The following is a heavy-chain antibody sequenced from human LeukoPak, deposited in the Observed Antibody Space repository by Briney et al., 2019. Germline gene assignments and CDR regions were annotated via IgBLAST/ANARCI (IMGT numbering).Heavy chain of an antibody. D-gene: IGHD2-21*02. CDR3: ATMLARTAPFDY. CDR2: ISAYNGNA. J-gene: IGHJ4*02. Sequence: ASVKVSCKASGYTFTSYGISWVRQAPGQGLEWMGWISAYNGNANYAQKLQGRVTMTTDTSTSTAYMELRSLRSDDTAVYYCATMLARTAPFDYWGQGTLVTVSS. CDR1: GYTFTSYG. V-gene: IGHV1-18*01.